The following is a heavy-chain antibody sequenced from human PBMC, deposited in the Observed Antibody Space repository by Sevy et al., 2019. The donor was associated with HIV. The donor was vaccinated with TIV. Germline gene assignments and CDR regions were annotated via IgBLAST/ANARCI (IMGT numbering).Heavy chain of an antibody. D-gene: IGHD3-16*01. V-gene: IGHV7-4-1*02. Sequence: ASVKVSCRTSGYTFTTQVINWVRQAPGQGLEWMGWINTKTGNPTYAQGFTGRIVFSMDTSVNTAYLQINNLKTADTAVYYCARSPYAESREDVRGFAYWGQGTPVTVSS. CDR1: GYTFTTQV. CDR3: ARSPYAESREDVRGFAY. J-gene: IGHJ4*02. CDR2: INTKTGNP.